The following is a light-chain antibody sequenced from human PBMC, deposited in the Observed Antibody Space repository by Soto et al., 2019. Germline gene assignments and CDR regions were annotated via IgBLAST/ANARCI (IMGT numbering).Light chain of an antibody. CDR3: QKYSSVIT. CDR2: AAS. Sequence: DMQMTQSPSSLSASVGDRVTITCRASQGISNFLAWYQQKPGKVPKLLISAASTLQSGVPSRFSGSGSGTDFTLTITSLQPDDVATYYCQKYSSVITFGQGTRLEIK. CDR1: QGISNF. V-gene: IGKV1-27*01. J-gene: IGKJ5*01.